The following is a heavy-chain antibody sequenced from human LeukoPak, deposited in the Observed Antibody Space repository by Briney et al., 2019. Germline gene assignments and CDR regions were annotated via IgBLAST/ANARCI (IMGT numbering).Heavy chain of an antibody. J-gene: IGHJ5*02. CDR2: IYTSGST. CDR3: ARGSRSRRRITMIVVVNWFDP. D-gene: IGHD3-22*01. V-gene: IGHV4-61*02. CDR1: GGSISSGSYY. Sequence: SQTLSLTCTVSGGSISSGSYYWSWIRQPAGKGLEWIGRIYTSGSTNYNPSLKSRVTISVDTSKNQFSLKLSSVTAADTAVYYCARGSRSRRRITMIVVVNWFDPWGQGTLVTVSS.